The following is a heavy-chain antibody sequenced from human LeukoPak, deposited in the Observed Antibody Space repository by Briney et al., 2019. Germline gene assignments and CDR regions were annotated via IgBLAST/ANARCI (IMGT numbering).Heavy chain of an antibody. CDR2: INHSGST. CDR3: ARGSRWRRWFGELGAFDI. J-gene: IGHJ3*02. CDR1: GGSFSGYY. Sequence: MTSETLSLTCAVYGGSFSGYYWSWIRQPPGKGLEWIGEINHSGSTNYNPSLESRVTISVDTSKNQFSLKLSSVTAADTAVYYCARGSRWRRWFGELGAFDIWGQGTMVTVSS. D-gene: IGHD3-10*01. V-gene: IGHV4-34*01.